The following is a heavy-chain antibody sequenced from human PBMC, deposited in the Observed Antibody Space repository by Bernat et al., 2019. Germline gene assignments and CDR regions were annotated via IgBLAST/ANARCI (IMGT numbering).Heavy chain of an antibody. CDR2: IKQDGSEK. V-gene: IGHV3-7*01. D-gene: IGHD3-3*01. Sequence: EVQLVESGGGLVQPGGSLRLSCAASGFTFSSYWMSWVRQAPGKGLEWVANIKQDGSEKYYVDSVKGRFTISRDNAKNSLYLQMNSLRAEDTAVYYCARRGDVLRFLGWVIYQGSTVDYWGQGTLVTVSS. CDR1: GFTFSSYW. J-gene: IGHJ4*02. CDR3: ARRGDVLRFLGWVIYQGSTVDY.